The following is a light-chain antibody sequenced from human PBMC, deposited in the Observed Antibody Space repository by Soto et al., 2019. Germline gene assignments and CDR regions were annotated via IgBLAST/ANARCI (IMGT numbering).Light chain of an antibody. CDR1: TSNIGNNY. V-gene: IGLV1-47*01. Sequence: QSVLTQPPSASGTPGPRVTLSCSGSTSNIGNNYVCWFQQLPGTAPKLLIYRNNQRPSGVPDRFSGSKSGTSASLAISGLRSEDAAAYYCAACDDSLNGVVFGGGTKLTVL. CDR2: RNN. CDR3: AACDDSLNGVV. J-gene: IGLJ3*02.